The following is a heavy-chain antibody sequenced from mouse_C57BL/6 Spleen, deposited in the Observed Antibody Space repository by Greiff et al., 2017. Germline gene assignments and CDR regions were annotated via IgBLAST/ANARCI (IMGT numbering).Heavy chain of an antibody. J-gene: IGHJ2*01. D-gene: IGHD1-1*01. CDR1: GYTFTSYW. CDR3: ARGYYGSSYDFDY. Sequence: QVQLQQPGVELVMPGASVKLSCKASGYTFTSYWMHWVKQRPGQGLEWIGEIDPSDSYTNYNQKFKGKSTLTVDKSSSTAYMQLSSLTSEDSAVYYCARGYYGSSYDFDYWGQGTTLTVSS. CDR2: IDPSDSYT. V-gene: IGHV1-69*01.